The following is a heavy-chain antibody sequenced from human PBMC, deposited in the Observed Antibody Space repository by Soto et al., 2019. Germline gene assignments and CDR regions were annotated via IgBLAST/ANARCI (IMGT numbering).Heavy chain of an antibody. V-gene: IGHV1-69*12. CDR1: GGTFSSYA. J-gene: IGHJ6*02. CDR3: AREDTAMGNSYYYGMDV. CDR2: IIPIFGTA. D-gene: IGHD5-18*01. Sequence: QVQLVQSGAEVKKPGSSVKVSCKASGGTFSSYAISWVRQAPGQGLEWMGGIIPIFGTANYAQKFQGRVTITADESKSTAYMELSSLRSEDTAVYYCAREDTAMGNSYYYGMDVWGQGTTVTVSS.